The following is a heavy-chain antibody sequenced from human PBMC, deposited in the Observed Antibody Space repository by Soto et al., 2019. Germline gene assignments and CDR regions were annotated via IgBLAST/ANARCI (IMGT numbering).Heavy chain of an antibody. V-gene: IGHV1-24*01. D-gene: IGHD6-13*01. CDR3: ATDPRYSSSWYVGFDP. CDR2: FDPEDGET. Sequence: GASVKVSCKVSGYTLPKLSMHWVRQAPGKGLEWMGGFDPEDGETIYPQKFQGRVTMTEDTSTDTAYMELSSLRSEDTAVYYCATDPRYSSSWYVGFDPWGQGTLVSV. CDR1: GYTLPKLS. J-gene: IGHJ5*02.